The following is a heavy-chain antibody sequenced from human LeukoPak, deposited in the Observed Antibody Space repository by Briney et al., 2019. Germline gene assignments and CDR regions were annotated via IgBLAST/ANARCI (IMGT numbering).Heavy chain of an antibody. CDR2: ISSSSSYI. J-gene: IGHJ4*02. V-gene: IGHV3-21*01. Sequence: GGSLRLSCAASGFTFSSYSMNWVRQAPGKGLEWVSSISSSSSYIYYADSVKGRFTISRDNAKNSLYLQMNSLRAEDTAVYYCARDSYGYNWNCPTSDYWGQGTLVTVSS. CDR3: ARDSYGYNWNCPTSDY. D-gene: IGHD1-7*01. CDR1: GFTFSSYS.